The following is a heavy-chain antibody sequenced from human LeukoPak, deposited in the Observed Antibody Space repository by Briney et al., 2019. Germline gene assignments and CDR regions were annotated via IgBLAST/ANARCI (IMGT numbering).Heavy chain of an antibody. CDR3: ARGSTGNFDY. D-gene: IGHD1-1*01. V-gene: IGHV3-13*01. Sequence: GGSLRLSCAASGFTFSSYDMHWVRQATGKGLEWVSAIGTAGDTYCPGSVKGRFTISRENAKNSLYLQMNSLRAGDTAVYYCARGSTGNFDYWGQGTLVTVSS. CDR1: GFTFSSYD. J-gene: IGHJ4*02. CDR2: IGTAGDT.